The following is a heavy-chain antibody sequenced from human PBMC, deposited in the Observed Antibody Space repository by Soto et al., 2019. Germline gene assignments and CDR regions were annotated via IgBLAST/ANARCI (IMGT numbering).Heavy chain of an antibody. CDR1: GFTFISYA. CDR2: ISGSGGST. Sequence: WGSLRLSCAASGFTFISYAIIFCRHSPGKGLEWVSAISGSGGSTYYADSVKGRFTISRDNSKNTLYLQMNSLRAEDTAVYYCAKKPDYYDSSGYPRWGQGTLVTVSS. V-gene: IGHV3-23*01. D-gene: IGHD3-22*01. CDR3: AKKPDYYDSSGYPR. J-gene: IGHJ4*02.